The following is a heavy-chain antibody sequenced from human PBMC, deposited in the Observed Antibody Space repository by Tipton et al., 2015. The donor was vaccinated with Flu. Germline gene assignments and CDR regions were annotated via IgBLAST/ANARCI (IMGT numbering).Heavy chain of an antibody. CDR2: IIPIFGTA. CDR3: ARVGGDYYDSSGYERLDY. Sequence: QVQLVQSGAEVKKPGSSAKVSCKASGGTFSSYAISWVRQAPGQGLEWMGRIIPIFGTANYAQKFQGRVTITADESTSTAYMELSSLRSEDTAVYYCARVGGDYYDSSGYERLDYWGQGTLVTVSS. CDR1: GGTFSSYA. D-gene: IGHD3-22*01. J-gene: IGHJ4*02. V-gene: IGHV1-69*18.